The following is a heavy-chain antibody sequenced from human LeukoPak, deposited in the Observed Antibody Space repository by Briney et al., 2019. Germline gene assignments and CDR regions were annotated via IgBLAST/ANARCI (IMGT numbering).Heavy chain of an antibody. D-gene: IGHD3-10*01. CDR2: ISGTSDSI. V-gene: IGHV3-48*04. Sequence: GGSLRLSCAASGFTFSRYIMNWVRQAPGKGLEWVSSISGTSDSIYYADSVKGRFTISRDNAKNSLYLQMNSLRAEDTAVYYCARAGYGSGKYYYYMDVWGKGTTVTVSS. CDR1: GFTFSRYI. CDR3: ARAGYGSGKYYYYMDV. J-gene: IGHJ6*03.